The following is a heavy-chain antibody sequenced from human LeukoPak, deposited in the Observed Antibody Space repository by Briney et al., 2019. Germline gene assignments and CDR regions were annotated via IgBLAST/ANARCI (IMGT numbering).Heavy chain of an antibody. CDR3: ARDRWLGY. D-gene: IGHD6-19*01. Sequence: GGSLRLSCAASGLTFSTYWMSWVRQAPGKGLEWVANINQDGSEKNYVDSVKGRFTISRDNAKNSLYLQMTSLSAEDTAVYYCARDRWLGYWGQGTLVTVSS. CDR2: INQDGSEK. J-gene: IGHJ4*02. V-gene: IGHV3-7*01. CDR1: GLTFSTYW.